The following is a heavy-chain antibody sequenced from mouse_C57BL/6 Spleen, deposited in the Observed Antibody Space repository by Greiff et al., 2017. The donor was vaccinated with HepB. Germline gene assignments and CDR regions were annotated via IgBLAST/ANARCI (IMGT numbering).Heavy chain of an antibody. CDR3: ARSPLYYYGSSYDLAWFAY. CDR2: FYPRSGNT. Sequence: QVQLQQSGAELARPGASVKLSCKASGYTFTSYGISWVKQRTGQGLEWMGEFYPRSGNTYYNEKFKGKATLTADKSSSTAYMELRSLTSEDSAVYFCARSPLYYYGSSYDLAWFAYWGQGTLVTVSA. J-gene: IGHJ3*01. CDR1: GYTFTSYG. D-gene: IGHD1-1*01. V-gene: IGHV1-81*01.